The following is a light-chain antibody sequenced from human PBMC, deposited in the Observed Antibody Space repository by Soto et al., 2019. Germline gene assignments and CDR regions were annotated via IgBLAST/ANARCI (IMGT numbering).Light chain of an antibody. CDR2: YDS. J-gene: IGLJ1*01. CDR3: QVWDISTDHYV. Sequence: SYELTQPPSVSVAPEKTARITCGGNNIGSKRVHWYRQKPGQAPVLVIYYDSDRPSGIPERFSGSNSGNTATLTISRVEAGDEAEYYCQVWDISTDHYVFGTGTKLTVL. CDR1: NIGSKR. V-gene: IGLV3-21*04.